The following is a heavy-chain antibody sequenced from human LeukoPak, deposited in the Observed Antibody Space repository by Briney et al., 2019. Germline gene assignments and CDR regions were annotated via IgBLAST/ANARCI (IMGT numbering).Heavy chain of an antibody. CDR3: AREIFGVADTGYMDV. Sequence: GGSLRLSCAAPGFIFSIDEMNWVRQAPGKGLEWVSYISSSGSTIYYADSVKGRFTISRDNAKNSLYLQMNSLRAEDTAVYYCAREIFGVADTGYMDVWGKGTTVTVSS. V-gene: IGHV3-48*03. D-gene: IGHD3-3*01. J-gene: IGHJ6*03. CDR2: ISSSGSTI. CDR1: GFIFSIDE.